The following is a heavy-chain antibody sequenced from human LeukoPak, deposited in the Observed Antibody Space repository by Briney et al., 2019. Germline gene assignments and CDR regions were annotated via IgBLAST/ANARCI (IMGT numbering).Heavy chain of an antibody. D-gene: IGHD1-1*01. J-gene: IGHJ5*02. Sequence: PGGSLRLSCAASGFTFSSYAMSWVRQAPGKGLEWVSAISGSGGSTYYADSVKGRFTISRDNSKNTLYLQMNSLRAEDTAVYYCARGQLERRTLYNWFDPWGQGTLVTVSS. CDR2: ISGSGGST. V-gene: IGHV3-23*01. CDR3: ARGQLERRTLYNWFDP. CDR1: GFTFSSYA.